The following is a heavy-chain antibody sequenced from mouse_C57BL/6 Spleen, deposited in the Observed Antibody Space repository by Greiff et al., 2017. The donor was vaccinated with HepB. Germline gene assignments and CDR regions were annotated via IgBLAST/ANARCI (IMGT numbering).Heavy chain of an antibody. D-gene: IGHD4-1*01. CDR3: ARELGGRFAY. CDR2: IYPGSGST. Sequence: QVQLQQPGAELVKPGASVKMSCKASGYTFTSYWITWVKQRPGQGLEWIGDIYPGSGSTNYNEKFKSKATLTLDTSSSTAYMQLSSLTSEDSAVYYCARELGGRFAYWGQGTLVTVSA. CDR1: GYTFTSYW. V-gene: IGHV1-55*01. J-gene: IGHJ3*01.